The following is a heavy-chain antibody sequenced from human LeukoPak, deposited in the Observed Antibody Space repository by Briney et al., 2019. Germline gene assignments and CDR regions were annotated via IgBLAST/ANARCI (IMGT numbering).Heavy chain of an antibody. CDR3: ARPNDYSGGAFDY. CDR2: IIPIFGTA. D-gene: IGHD4-11*01. CDR1: GGTFSSYA. V-gene: IGHV1-69*13. Sequence: ASVKVSCKASGGTFSSYAISWVRQAPGQGLEWMGGIIPIFGTANYAQKFQVRVTITADESTSTAYMELSSLRSEDTAVYYCARPNDYSGGAFDYWGQGTLVTVSS. J-gene: IGHJ4*02.